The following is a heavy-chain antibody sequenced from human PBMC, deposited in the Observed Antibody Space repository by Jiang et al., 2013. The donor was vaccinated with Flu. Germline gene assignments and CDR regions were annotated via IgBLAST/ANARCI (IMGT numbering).Heavy chain of an antibody. V-gene: IGHV1-69*02. CDR3: ARGGNGGYPGYFDS. J-gene: IGHJ4*02. CDR1: GDTFSSHS. CDR2: VIPMIGIT. D-gene: IGHD3-22*01. Sequence: GAEVKKPGSSVKVSCKASGDTFSSHSISWVRQAPGQGLKWVGRVIPMIGITTYTENLQGRVTITADKSTSTAHLELNNLTSEDTAVYYCARGGNGGYPGYFDSVGPGNPGHRLL.